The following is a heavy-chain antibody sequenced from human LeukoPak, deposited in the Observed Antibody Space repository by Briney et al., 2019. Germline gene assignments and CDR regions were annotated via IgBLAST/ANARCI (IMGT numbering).Heavy chain of an antibody. D-gene: IGHD3-22*01. Sequence: AGGSLRLSCAASGFTFSSYAMHWVRQAPGKGLEWVAVISYDGSNKYYADSVKGRFTISRDNARNSLYLEMNNLRAEDTAIYYCATSYDSSGNNWGQGTLVTVSS. V-gene: IGHV3-30*04. J-gene: IGHJ4*02. CDR1: GFTFSSYA. CDR3: ATSYDSSGNN. CDR2: ISYDGSNK.